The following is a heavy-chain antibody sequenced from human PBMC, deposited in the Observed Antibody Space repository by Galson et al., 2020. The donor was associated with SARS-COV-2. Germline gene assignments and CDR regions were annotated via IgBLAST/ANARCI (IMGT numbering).Heavy chain of an antibody. V-gene: IGHV1-2*02. J-gene: IGHJ4*02. CDR2: INPNSRGT. CDR1: GYTFTDYY. Sequence: ASVKVSCKASGYTFTDYYMHWVRQAPGQGLEWMGWINPNSRGTNYAQKFQGRVTMTRDMSTSTAYMELRRVRSDDTAVYYCAREQGGGSYRLGFDYWGQGTLVTVSS. D-gene: IGHD1-26*01. CDR3: AREQGGGSYRLGFDY.